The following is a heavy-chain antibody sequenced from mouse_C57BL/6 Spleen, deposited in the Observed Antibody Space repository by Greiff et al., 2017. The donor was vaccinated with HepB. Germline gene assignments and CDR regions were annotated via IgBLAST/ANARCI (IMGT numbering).Heavy chain of an antibody. CDR3: ARRRELRGFAY. J-gene: IGHJ3*01. D-gene: IGHD1-1*01. CDR2: IDPSDSYT. V-gene: IGHV1-50*01. Sequence: VQLQQPGAELVKPGASVKLSCKASGYTFTSYWMQWVKQRPGQGLEWIGEIDPSDSYTNYNQKFKGKATLTVDTSSSTAYMQLSSLTSEDSAVYYCARRRELRGFAYWGQGTLVTVSA. CDR1: GYTFTSYW.